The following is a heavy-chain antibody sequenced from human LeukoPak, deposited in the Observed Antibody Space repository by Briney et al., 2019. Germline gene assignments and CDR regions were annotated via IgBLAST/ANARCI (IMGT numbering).Heavy chain of an antibody. CDR1: GGSFSTYY. V-gene: IGHV4-34*01. J-gene: IGHJ4*03. Sequence: SETLSLTCAVYGGSFSTYYWSWIRQSPGKGLEWIAEINHRRDTNYNPSVKSRVTISVDTSKNQFSLKLRSLTAADTAVYYCARGPTISETGYFDYWGQGTLVTVSS. CDR2: INHRRDT. D-gene: IGHD1-1*01. CDR3: ARGPTISETGYFDY.